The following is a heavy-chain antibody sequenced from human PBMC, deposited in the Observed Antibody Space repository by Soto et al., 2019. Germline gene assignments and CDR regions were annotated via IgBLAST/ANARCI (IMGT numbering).Heavy chain of an antibody. CDR1: GFTFSSYS. J-gene: IGHJ6*02. D-gene: IGHD6-19*01. CDR2: ISSSSSYI. V-gene: IGHV3-21*01. Sequence: GGSLRLSCAASGFTFSSYSMNWVRQAPGKGLEWVSSISSSSSYIYYADSVKGRFTISRDNAKNSLCLQMNSLRAEDTAVYYCARRLGGIAVAGYYYYYGMDVWGQGTTVTSP. CDR3: ARRLGGIAVAGYYYYYGMDV.